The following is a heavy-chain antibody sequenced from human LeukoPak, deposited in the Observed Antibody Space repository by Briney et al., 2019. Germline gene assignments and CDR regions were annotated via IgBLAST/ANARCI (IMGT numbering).Heavy chain of an antibody. J-gene: IGHJ5*02. CDR3: ARDRSGYGRNWFDP. D-gene: IGHD5-12*01. V-gene: IGHV3-48*03. Sequence: GGSLRLSCAASGFTFSSYEMNWVRQAPGKGLEWVSYISSSGSTIYYADSVKGRFTISRDNAKNSLYLQMNSLRAEDTAVYYCARDRSGYGRNWFDPWGQGTLVTVSS. CDR2: ISSSGSTI. CDR1: GFTFSSYE.